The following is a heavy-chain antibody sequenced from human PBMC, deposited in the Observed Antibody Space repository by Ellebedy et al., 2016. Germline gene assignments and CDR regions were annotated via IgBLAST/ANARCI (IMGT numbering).Heavy chain of an antibody. V-gene: IGHV4-34*01. D-gene: IGHD5-18*01. CDR3: ARGYSWRDLDY. CDR1: GGSFSGYY. CDR2: INHSGST. J-gene: IGHJ4*02. Sequence: SETLSLTXAVYGGSFSGYYWSWIRQPPGKGLEWIGEINHSGSTNYNPSLKSRVTISVDTSKNQFSLKLSSVTAADTAVYYCARGYSWRDLDYWGQGTLVTVSS.